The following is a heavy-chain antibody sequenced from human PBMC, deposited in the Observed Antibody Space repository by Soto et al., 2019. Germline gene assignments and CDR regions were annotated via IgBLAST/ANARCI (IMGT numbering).Heavy chain of an antibody. CDR2: ISGSGVNT. Sequence: EVQLLESGGGLVQPGGSLRLSCAASGFTFSSYAMSWVRQAPGKGLEWVSTISGSGVNTNYADSVKGRFTISRDNSRNTLYLQMNSLRAEDTAVYYCYIVIHPNLWGQGTLVTVSS. J-gene: IGHJ5*02. CDR3: YIVIHPNL. D-gene: IGHD2-15*01. V-gene: IGHV3-23*01. CDR1: GFTFSSYA.